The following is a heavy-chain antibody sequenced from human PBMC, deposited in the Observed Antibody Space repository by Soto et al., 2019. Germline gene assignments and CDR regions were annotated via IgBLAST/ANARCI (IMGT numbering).Heavy chain of an antibody. CDR1: GGSFSGYY. J-gene: IGHJ5*02. D-gene: IGHD3-3*01. V-gene: IGHV4-34*01. CDR3: ARGPRFLEWLSRGKVNWFDP. Sequence: SETLSLTCAVYGGSFSGYYWSWIRQPPGKGLEWIGEINHSGSTNYNPSLKSRVTISVDTSKNQFSLKLSSVTAADTAVYYCARGPRFLEWLSRGKVNWFDPWGQGTLVTVS. CDR2: INHSGST.